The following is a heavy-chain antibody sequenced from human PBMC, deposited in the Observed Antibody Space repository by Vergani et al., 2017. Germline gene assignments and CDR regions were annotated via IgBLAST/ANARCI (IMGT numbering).Heavy chain of an antibody. CDR1: GGSISSGSYY. CDR3: ARACCSSTSCYLGYFDY. D-gene: IGHD2-2*01. Sequence: QVQLQESGPGLVKPSQTLSLTCTVSGGSISSGSYYWSWIRQPAGKGLEWIGRIYTSGSTNYNPSLKSRVTISVDTSKNQFSLKLSSVTAADTAVYYCARACCSSTSCYLGYFDYWGQGTLVTVSS. J-gene: IGHJ4*02. CDR2: IYTSGST. V-gene: IGHV4-61*02.